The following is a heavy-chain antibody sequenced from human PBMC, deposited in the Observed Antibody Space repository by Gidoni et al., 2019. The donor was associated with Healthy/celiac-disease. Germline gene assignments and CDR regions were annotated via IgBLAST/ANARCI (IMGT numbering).Heavy chain of an antibody. Sequence: EVQLLESGGGLVQPGGSLRLSCAASGFTFSSSAMSWVRQAPGKGLEWGSAISGSGGSTYYADSGKGRFTISREKSKNTLYLQMNSLRAEDTAVYYCAKDLGVRDYDSSGYYYYYGMDVWGQGTTVTVSS. CDR3: AKDLGVRDYDSSGYYYYYGMDV. D-gene: IGHD3-22*01. CDR1: GFTFSSSA. J-gene: IGHJ6*02. V-gene: IGHV3-23*01. CDR2: ISGSGGST.